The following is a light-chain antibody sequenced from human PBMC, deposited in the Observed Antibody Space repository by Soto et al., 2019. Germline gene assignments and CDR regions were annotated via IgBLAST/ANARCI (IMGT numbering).Light chain of an antibody. CDR3: YSAADNRLVV. V-gene: IGLV3-27*01. Sequence: SYELTQPSSVSVSPGQTARISCSGGLLAQKFDRWCQQKPGQAPVLLIFKDTERPSEISERFSGSSSGTTVTLTISGAQVEDEADYYCYSAADNRLVVFGGGTKLTVL. CDR2: KDT. J-gene: IGLJ2*01. CDR1: LLAQKF.